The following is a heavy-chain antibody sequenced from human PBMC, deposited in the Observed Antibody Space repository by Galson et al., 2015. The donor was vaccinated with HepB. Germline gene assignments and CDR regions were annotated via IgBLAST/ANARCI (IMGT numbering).Heavy chain of an antibody. V-gene: IGHV3-48*03. CDR3: ARDFYGIIALVGYNWFDP. CDR2: ISSSGSNI. J-gene: IGHJ5*02. Sequence: SLRLSCAASGFTFSSYEMNWIRQAPGKGLEWVSYISSSGSNIHYADSVKGRFTSSRDNAKNLLYLQMNSLRAEDTAVYYCARDFYGIIALVGYNWFDPWGQGTLVTVSS. D-gene: IGHD2/OR15-2a*01. CDR1: GFTFSSYE.